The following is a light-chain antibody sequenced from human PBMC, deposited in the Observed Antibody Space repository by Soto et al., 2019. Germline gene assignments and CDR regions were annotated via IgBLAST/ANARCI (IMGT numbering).Light chain of an antibody. CDR2: EVS. V-gene: IGLV2-8*01. J-gene: IGLJ2*01. CDR1: SSDVGGYNY. CDR3: TSYAGSNNVV. Sequence: QSALTQPPSASGSPGQSVTISCTGTSSDVGGYNYVSWYQQQPGKAPKLMIYEVSQRPSGVPDRFAGSKSGNTASLTVSGLQAEDEGDYYCTSYAGSNNVVFGGGTKLTV.